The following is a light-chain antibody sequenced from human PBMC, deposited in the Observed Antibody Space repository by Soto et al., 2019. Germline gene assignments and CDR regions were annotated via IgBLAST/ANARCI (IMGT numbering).Light chain of an antibody. J-gene: IGKJ3*01. V-gene: IGKV3-20*01. Sequence: EIVLTQSPGTLSLSPGERATLSCRASQSVSSSYLAWYQQKPGQAPRILIYGASSRATGIPDRFSGSGSVTDFTLTISRLEPEDFAVYYCQQYGSSPFTFGPGTKVDIK. CDR2: GAS. CDR1: QSVSSSY. CDR3: QQYGSSPFT.